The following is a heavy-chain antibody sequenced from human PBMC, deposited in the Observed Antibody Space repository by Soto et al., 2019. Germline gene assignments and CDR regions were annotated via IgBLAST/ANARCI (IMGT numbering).Heavy chain of an antibody. CDR1: GYTFTHYH. CDR2: INPSGGST. J-gene: IGHJ1*01. D-gene: IGHD3-22*01. Sequence: ASVKVSCKASGYTFTHYHVYWVRQAPGRGLEWLGMINPSGGSTTYAQNLQGRVTMTRDTSTDTVYMELSSLRSEDTAVYYCAREAINSSGYSRYFQHWGQGTLVTVSS. CDR3: AREAINSSGYSRYFQH. V-gene: IGHV1-46*01.